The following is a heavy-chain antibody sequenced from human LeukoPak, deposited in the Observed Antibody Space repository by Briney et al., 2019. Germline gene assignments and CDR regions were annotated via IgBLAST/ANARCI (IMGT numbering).Heavy chain of an antibody. Sequence: ASVKVSCKASGYTFTIYGISWVRQAPGQELEWMGWISAYNGNTNYAQKLQGRVTMTTDTSTSTAYMELRSLRSDDTAVYYCARGGRQQLVLEGYYYYYGMDVWGQGTTVTVSS. CDR1: GYTFTIYG. CDR3: ARGGRQQLVLEGYYYYYGMDV. J-gene: IGHJ6*02. CDR2: ISAYNGNT. D-gene: IGHD6-13*01. V-gene: IGHV1-18*01.